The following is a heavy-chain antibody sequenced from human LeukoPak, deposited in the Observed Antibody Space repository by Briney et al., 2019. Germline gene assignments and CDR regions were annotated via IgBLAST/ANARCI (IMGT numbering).Heavy chain of an antibody. Sequence: GGSLRLSCAASGFTFSNYAMTWVRQAPGKGLDWVSGISASGGTTYCADSVKGRFTISRDNSKNTLYLQMNSLRAEDTAVYYCAKRPRDTSGYYLGAFDIWGQGTMVTVSS. CDR3: AKRPRDTSGYYLGAFDI. CDR1: GFTFSNYA. V-gene: IGHV3-23*01. CDR2: ISASGGTT. J-gene: IGHJ3*02. D-gene: IGHD3-22*01.